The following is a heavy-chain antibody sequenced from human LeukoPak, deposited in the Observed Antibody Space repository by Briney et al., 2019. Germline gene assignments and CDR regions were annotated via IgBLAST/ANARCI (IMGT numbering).Heavy chain of an antibody. CDR1: GFTFGSYA. CDR3: ARGPETAMVPRY. Sequence: PGGSLRLSCAASGFTFGSYAMSWVRQAPGKGLEWVSVIYSGGSTYYADSVKGRFTISRDNSKNTLYLQMSSLRVEDTAVYYCARGPETAMVPRYWGQGTLVTVSS. CDR2: IYSGGST. V-gene: IGHV3-53*01. D-gene: IGHD5-18*01. J-gene: IGHJ4*02.